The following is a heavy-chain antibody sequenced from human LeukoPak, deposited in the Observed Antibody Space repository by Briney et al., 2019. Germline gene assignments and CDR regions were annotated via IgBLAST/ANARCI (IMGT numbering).Heavy chain of an antibody. CDR2: ISGSGSGGST. Sequence: GGSLRLSCTASGFTFGDYAMSWVRQAPGKGLEWVSAISGSGSGGSTYYADSVKGRFTISRDNSKNTLYLQMNSLRAEDTAVYYCAKSSPPPLRYWGQGTLVTVSS. J-gene: IGHJ4*02. V-gene: IGHV3-23*01. CDR1: GFTFGDYA. CDR3: AKSSPPPLRY.